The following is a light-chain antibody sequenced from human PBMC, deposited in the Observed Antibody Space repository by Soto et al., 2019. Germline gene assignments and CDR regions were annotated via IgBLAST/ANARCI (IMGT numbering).Light chain of an antibody. CDR2: GAF. CDR1: QSVSSK. J-gene: IGKJ4*01. CDR3: QQYHTWPPLT. V-gene: IGKV3-15*01. Sequence: EIVMTQSPPTLSVSPGERITLSCRASQSVSSKLAWYQHRPGQAPRLLIYGAFTRATGVPARFSGSGSGTEFTLTNTSLQPEDFAVYYCQQYHTWPPLTFGGGTKVEIK.